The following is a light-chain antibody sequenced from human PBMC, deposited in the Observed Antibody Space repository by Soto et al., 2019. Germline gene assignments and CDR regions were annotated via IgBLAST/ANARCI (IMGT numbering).Light chain of an antibody. Sequence: EIVMTQSPATLSVSPGETATLSCRASQSVGSAVAWYQHKPGQAPRLLIVGGSIRATGIPGRFCGGGSGTEYTPLISSLLSDDFAVDYCQQYKNWPPLTFGGGTTVEIK. J-gene: IGKJ4*01. CDR3: QQYKNWPPLT. CDR1: QSVGSA. V-gene: IGKV3-15*01. CDR2: GGS.